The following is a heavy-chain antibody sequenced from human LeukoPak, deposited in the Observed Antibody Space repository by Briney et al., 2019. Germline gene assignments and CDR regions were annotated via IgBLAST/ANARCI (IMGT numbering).Heavy chain of an antibody. J-gene: IGHJ4*02. Sequence: SVKVSCKASGGTFSSYAISWVRQAPGQGLEWMGRIIPILGIANYAQKFQGRVTITADKSTSTAYMELSSLRSEGTAVYYCARGYYYGSGSYPDYWGQGTLVTVPS. CDR3: ARGYYYGSGSYPDY. V-gene: IGHV1-69*04. D-gene: IGHD3-10*01. CDR1: GGTFSSYA. CDR2: IIPILGIA.